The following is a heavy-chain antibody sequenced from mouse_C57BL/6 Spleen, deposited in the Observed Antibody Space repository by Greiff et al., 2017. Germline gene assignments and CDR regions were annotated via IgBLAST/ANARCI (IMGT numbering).Heavy chain of an antibody. Sequence: VQRVESGAELVKPGASVKISCKASGYAFSSYWMNWVKQRPGKGLEWIGQIYPGDGDTNSNGKFKGTATLTADKASSTAYMQLRSLTSEDSAVYFCARGDYPWYFDVWGTGTTVTVSS. CDR1: GYAFSSYW. CDR2: IYPGDGDT. CDR3: ARGDYPWYFDV. J-gene: IGHJ1*03. D-gene: IGHD2-4*01. V-gene: IGHV1-80*01.